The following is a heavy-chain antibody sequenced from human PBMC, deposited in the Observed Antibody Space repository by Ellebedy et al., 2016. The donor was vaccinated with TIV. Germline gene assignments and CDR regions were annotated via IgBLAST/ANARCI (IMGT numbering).Heavy chain of an antibody. D-gene: IGHD3-16*01. J-gene: IGHJ4*02. CDR3: TTVYRCNYDSV. CDR1: GFTFSNAW. V-gene: IGHV3-15*01. CDR2: IKSKTDGWAA. Sequence: GGSLRLSCAASGFTFSNAWMNWVRQAPGKGLEWVGRIKSKTDGWAADYAAPVKGRFTISRDDSKNTLYLQMNSLKTEDTAVYFCTTVYRCNYDSVWGQGTLVTVSS.